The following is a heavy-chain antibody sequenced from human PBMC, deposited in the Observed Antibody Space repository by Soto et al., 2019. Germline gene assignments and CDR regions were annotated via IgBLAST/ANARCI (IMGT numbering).Heavy chain of an antibody. CDR2: VFYSGSA. CDR1: GGSISTYY. CDR3: VRRHGLTIDAYY. Sequence: SETLSLTCTVSGGSISTYYWNWIRQPPGQGLEWIAYVFYSGSANYNSSLKSRVTISVDTSKNQFSLKLTSVTAADTAIYYCVRRHGLTIDAYYWGQGTLVTVSS. D-gene: IGHD3-10*01. V-gene: IGHV4-59*08. J-gene: IGHJ4*02.